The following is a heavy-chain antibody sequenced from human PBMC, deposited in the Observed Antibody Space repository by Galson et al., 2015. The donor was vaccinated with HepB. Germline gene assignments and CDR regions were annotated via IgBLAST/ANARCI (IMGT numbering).Heavy chain of an antibody. CDR2: ISSSSSYI. Sequence: SLRLSCAASGFTFSSYSMNWVRQAPGKGLEWVSSISSSSSYIYYADSVKGRFTISRDNAKNSLYLQMNSLRAEDTAVYYCASRYYDSSGHDYWGQGTLVTVSS. CDR3: ASRYYDSSGHDY. D-gene: IGHD3-22*01. CDR1: GFTFSSYS. J-gene: IGHJ4*02. V-gene: IGHV3-21*01.